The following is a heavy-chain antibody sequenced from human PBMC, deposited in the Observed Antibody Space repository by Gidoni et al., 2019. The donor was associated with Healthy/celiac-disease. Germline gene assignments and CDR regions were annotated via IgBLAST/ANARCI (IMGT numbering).Heavy chain of an antibody. D-gene: IGHD3-3*01. V-gene: IGHV3-23*01. CDR3: ANFRLNYDFWSGYHDY. CDR2: ISGSGGST. CDR1: GFPFSSYA. Sequence: EVQLLESGGGLVQPGGSLRLSCAASGFPFSSYAMSWVRQAPGKGLEGVSAISGSGGSTYDADSVKGRFTISRDNSKNTLYLQMNSLRAEDTAVYYCANFRLNYDFWSGYHDYWGQGTLVTVSS. J-gene: IGHJ4*02.